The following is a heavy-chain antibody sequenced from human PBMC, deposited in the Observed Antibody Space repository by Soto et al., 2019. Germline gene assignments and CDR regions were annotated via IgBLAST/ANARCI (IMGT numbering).Heavy chain of an antibody. V-gene: IGHV1-18*04. CDR3: ATDPASFDY. CDR1: GYTFTSYG. J-gene: IGHJ4*02. Sequence: QVQLVQSGAEVKKPGASVKVSCKASGYTFTSYGISWVRQAPGQGLEWMGWISAYNGNTKYAQKFQGRVTMTTDTSPNTAYMELTGLRSDDTAVYYCATDPASFDYWGQGNLLTFS. CDR2: ISAYNGNT.